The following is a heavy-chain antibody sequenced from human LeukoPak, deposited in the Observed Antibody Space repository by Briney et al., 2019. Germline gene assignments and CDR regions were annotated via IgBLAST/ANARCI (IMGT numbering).Heavy chain of an antibody. Sequence: ASVKVSCKASGYTFTNSDVNWVRQATGQGLEWMGLMNPNSGNTGYAQNFQGRVTMTRNTSLNTAYMELTSLRSEDTAVYYCARGNGMRTAMATKGENRFDYWGQGTLVTVSS. D-gene: IGHD5-24*01. V-gene: IGHV1-8*01. CDR3: ARGNGMRTAMATKGENRFDY. CDR2: MNPNSGNT. J-gene: IGHJ4*02. CDR1: GYTFTNSD.